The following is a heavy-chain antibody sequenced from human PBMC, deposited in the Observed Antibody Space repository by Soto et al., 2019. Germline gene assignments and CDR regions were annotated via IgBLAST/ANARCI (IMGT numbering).Heavy chain of an antibody. Sequence: GGSLRLSCAASGFNFSSYAMSWVRQAPGKGLEWVSAISGSGGSTYYADSVKGRFTISRDNSKNTLYLQMNSLRAEDTAVYYCAKGSRDGDYYYYYGMDVWGQGTTVTVSS. CDR1: GFNFSSYA. V-gene: IGHV3-23*01. CDR2: ISGSGGST. CDR3: AKGSRDGDYYYYYGMDV. J-gene: IGHJ6*02. D-gene: IGHD4-17*01.